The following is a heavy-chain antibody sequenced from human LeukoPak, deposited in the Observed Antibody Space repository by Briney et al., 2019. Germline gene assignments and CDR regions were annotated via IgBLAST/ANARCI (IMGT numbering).Heavy chain of an antibody. CDR3: AKASCGSGGSCYLDY. V-gene: IGHV3-30*18. CDR2: ISYDGSNK. CDR1: GFTFSSYG. D-gene: IGHD2-15*01. Sequence: GGSLRLSCAASGFTFSSYGMHWVRQAPGKGLEWVAVISYDGSNKYYADSVKGRFTISRDNSKNTLYLQMNSLRAEGTAVYYCAKASCGSGGSCYLDYWGQGTLVTVSS. J-gene: IGHJ4*02.